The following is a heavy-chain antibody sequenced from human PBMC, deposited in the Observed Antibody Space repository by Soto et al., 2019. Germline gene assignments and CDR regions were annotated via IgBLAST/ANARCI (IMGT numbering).Heavy chain of an antibody. Sequence: LRLSCAASGFTFSDYYMSWIRQAPGKGLEWASYISSSGSTIYYADSVKGRFTISRDNAKNSLYLQMNSLRAEDTAVYYCAIMITFGGVIVKPLDSFDYWGQGTLVTVSS. D-gene: IGHD3-16*02. V-gene: IGHV3-11*01. J-gene: IGHJ4*02. CDR2: ISSSGSTI. CDR1: GFTFSDYY. CDR3: AIMITFGGVIVKPLDSFDY.